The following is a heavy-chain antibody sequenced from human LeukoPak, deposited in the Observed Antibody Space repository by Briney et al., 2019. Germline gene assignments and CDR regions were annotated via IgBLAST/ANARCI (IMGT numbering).Heavy chain of an antibody. Sequence: SETLSLTCTVSGVSISNKYYYWAWVRQSPGKGLEWIGTVYHSGHTYYSTSLESRVTISIDTSKNQFSLKLRSVTAADTAVYYCARGPHYHDSSGYSPYYYYYMDVWGKGTTVTVSS. J-gene: IGHJ6*03. D-gene: IGHD3-22*01. CDR3: ARGPHYHDSSGYSPYYYYYMDV. V-gene: IGHV4-39*07. CDR2: VYHSGHT. CDR1: GVSISNKYYY.